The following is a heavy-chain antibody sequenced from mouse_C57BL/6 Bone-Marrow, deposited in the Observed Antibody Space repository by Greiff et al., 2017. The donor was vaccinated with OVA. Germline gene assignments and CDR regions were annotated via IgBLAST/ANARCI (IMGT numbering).Heavy chain of an antibody. CDR3: ARGWLLLIYAMDY. D-gene: IGHD2-3*01. CDR2: LYPGSGST. J-gene: IGHJ4*01. V-gene: IGHV1-55*01. Sequence: QVQLQQPGAELVKPGASVKMSCKASGYTFTSYWITWVKQRPGQGLEWIGDLYPGSGSTNYNEKFKSKATLTVDTSSSTAYMQLSSLTSEYSAVYYCARGWLLLIYAMDYWGQGTSVTVSS. CDR1: GYTFTSYW.